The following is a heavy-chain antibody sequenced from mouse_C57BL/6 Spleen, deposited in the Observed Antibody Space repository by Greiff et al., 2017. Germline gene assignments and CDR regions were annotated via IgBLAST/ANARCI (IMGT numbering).Heavy chain of an antibody. Sequence: QVQLQQPGAELVKPGASVKLSCKASGYTFPCYWMHWVTQRPGQGLEWIGMIHPYSGSTNYNETFKSTATLTVDKSSSTACRQLSGLTAKDAAVYYGARKGYYVGVEYWGQGTTRTVSA. J-gene: IGHJ2*01. CDR3: ARKGYYVGVEY. CDR1: GYTFPCYW. D-gene: IGHD2-3*01. V-gene: IGHV1-64*01. CDR2: IHPYSGST.